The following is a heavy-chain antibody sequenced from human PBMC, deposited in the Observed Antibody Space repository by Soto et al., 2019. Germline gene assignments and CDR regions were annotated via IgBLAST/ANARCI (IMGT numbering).Heavy chain of an antibody. D-gene: IGHD4-4*01. Sequence: GESLKISCKGSGYSFTSYWISWVRQMPGKGLEWMGRIDPSDSYTNYSPSFQGHVTISADKSISTAYLQWSSLKASDTAMYYCARHVNSYSNDYYYGMDVWGQGTTVTV. V-gene: IGHV5-10-1*01. J-gene: IGHJ6*02. CDR1: GYSFTSYW. CDR2: IDPSDSYT. CDR3: ARHVNSYSNDYYYGMDV.